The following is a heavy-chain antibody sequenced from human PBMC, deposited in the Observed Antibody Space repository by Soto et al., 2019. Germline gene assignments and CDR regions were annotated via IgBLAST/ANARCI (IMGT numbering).Heavy chain of an antibody. J-gene: IGHJ4*02. CDR1: GFTFSSYG. D-gene: IGHD3-9*01. CDR3: AKGGRRLLTGYYPIDY. V-gene: IGHV3-30*18. CDR2: ISYDGSNQ. Sequence: GGSLRLSCAASGFTFSSYGMHWVRQAPGKGLEWVAVISYDGSNQYYADSVKDRFTTARDNSKITLYLQMNSLRAEDTAVYYCAKGGRRLLTGYYPIDYWGQGTLVTVSS.